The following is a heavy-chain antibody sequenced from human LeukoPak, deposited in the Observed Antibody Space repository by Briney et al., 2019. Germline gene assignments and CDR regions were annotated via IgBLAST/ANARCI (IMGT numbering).Heavy chain of an antibody. V-gene: IGHV4-34*01. Sequence: PSETLSLXCAVYGGSFSGYYWSWIRQPPGKGLEWIGEINHSGSTNYNPSLKSRVTISVDTSKNQFSLKLSSVTAADTAVYYCARGLRDYYYYYYMDVWGKRTTVTVSS. CDR3: ARGLRDYYYYYYMDV. CDR2: INHSGST. CDR1: GGSFSGYY. D-gene: IGHD3-10*01. J-gene: IGHJ6*03.